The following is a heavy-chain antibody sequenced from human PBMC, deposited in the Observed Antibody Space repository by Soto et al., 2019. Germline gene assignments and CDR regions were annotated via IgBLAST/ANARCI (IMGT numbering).Heavy chain of an antibody. J-gene: IGHJ6*02. D-gene: IGHD6-6*01. CDR1: GGSISSGGYY. CDR3: ARETEYSSSSFYYYYGMDV. Sequence: PSETVSLTCAVSGGSISSGGYYWSWIRQHPGKGLEWIGYIYYSGSTYYNPSLKSRVTISVDTSKNQFSLKLSSVTAADTAVYYCARETEYSSSSFYYYYGMDVWGQGTTVTVSS. V-gene: IGHV4-31*11. CDR2: IYYSGST.